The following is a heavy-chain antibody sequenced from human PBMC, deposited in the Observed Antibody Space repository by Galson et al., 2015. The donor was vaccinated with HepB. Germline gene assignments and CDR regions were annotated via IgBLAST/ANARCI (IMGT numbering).Heavy chain of an antibody. CDR2: IDWDDDK. V-gene: IGHV2-70*11. CDR3: ARISLYGDYGWFDP. J-gene: IGHJ5*02. CDR1: GFSLSTSGMC. Sequence: PALVKPTQTLTLPCTFSGFSLSTSGMCVSWIRQPPGKALEWLARIDWDDDKYYSTSLKTRLTISKDTSKNQVVLTMTNMDPVDTATYYCARISLYGDYGWFDPWGQGTLVTVSS. D-gene: IGHD4-17*01.